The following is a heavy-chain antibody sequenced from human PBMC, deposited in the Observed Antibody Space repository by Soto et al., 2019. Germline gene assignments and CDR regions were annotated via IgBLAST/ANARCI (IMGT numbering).Heavy chain of an antibody. CDR2: LSDSGISI. Sequence: EVQLLESGGGLVQPGGSLRLSCTASGFTFSSHALTWVRQAPGKGLEWVSGLSDSGISIYYSDAVKDRLTISRDNAKNTLYLQIPTLRAEDTAVYYCAKVSSGWYAGFFDLWGQGTLVTVSS. CDR3: AKVSSGWYAGFFDL. D-gene: IGHD6-13*01. CDR1: GFTFSSHA. V-gene: IGHV3-23*01. J-gene: IGHJ4*02.